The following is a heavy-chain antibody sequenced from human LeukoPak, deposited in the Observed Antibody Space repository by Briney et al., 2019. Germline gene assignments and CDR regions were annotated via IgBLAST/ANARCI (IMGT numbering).Heavy chain of an antibody. Sequence: GGSLRLSCAASGFTVSSNYMSWVRQAPGKGLEWVSFIYSGGSTYYADSVKGRFTISRDNSKNTLYLQMNSLRAEDTAVYYCARVIAVAGKIDAFDIWGQGTMVTVSS. CDR1: GFTVSSNY. J-gene: IGHJ3*02. V-gene: IGHV3-66*01. D-gene: IGHD6-19*01. CDR2: IYSGGST. CDR3: ARVIAVAGKIDAFDI.